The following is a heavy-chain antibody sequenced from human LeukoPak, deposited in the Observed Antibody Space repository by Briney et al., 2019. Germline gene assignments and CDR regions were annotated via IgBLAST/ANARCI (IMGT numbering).Heavy chain of an antibody. CDR2: INSDGSST. CDR3: ATAITFGGVIAHKNYNWFDP. D-gene: IGHD3-16*02. J-gene: IGHJ5*02. V-gene: IGHV3-74*01. Sequence: GGSLRLSCAASGFTFSSYSMNWVRQAPGKGLVWVSRINSDGSSTSYADSVKGRFTISRDNAKNTLYLQMNSLRAEDTAVYYCATAITFGGVIAHKNYNWFDPWGQGTLVTVSS. CDR1: GFTFSSYS.